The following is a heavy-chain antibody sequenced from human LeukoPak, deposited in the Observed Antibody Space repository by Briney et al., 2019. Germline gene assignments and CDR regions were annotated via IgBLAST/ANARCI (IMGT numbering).Heavy chain of an antibody. CDR1: GFTFDDYA. CDR3: AKDQGYYRRETFGY. J-gene: IGHJ4*02. V-gene: IGHV3-9*01. D-gene: IGHD3-3*01. Sequence: RPGRSLRLSCAASGFTFDDYAMHWVRQAPGKGLEWVSGISWNSGSIGYADSVKGRFTISRDNAKNSLYLQMNSLRAEDAALYYCAKDQGYYRRETFGYWGQGTLVTVSS. CDR2: ISWNSGSI.